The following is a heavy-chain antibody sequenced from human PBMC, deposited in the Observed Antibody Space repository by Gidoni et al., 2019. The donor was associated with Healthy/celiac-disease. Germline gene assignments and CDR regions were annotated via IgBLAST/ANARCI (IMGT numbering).Heavy chain of an antibody. V-gene: IGHV4-39*01. CDR1: GGSISSSSYY. J-gene: IGHJ4*02. Sequence: QLQLQESGSGLVKPSETLSLTCTVSGGSISSSSYYWGWIRQPPGKGLEWIGSIYYSGSTYYNPYLKSRVTISVDTSKNQFSLKLSSVTAADTAVYYCARRKIAAFDYWGQGTLVTVSS. CDR2: IYYSGST. D-gene: IGHD6-13*01. CDR3: ARRKIAAFDY.